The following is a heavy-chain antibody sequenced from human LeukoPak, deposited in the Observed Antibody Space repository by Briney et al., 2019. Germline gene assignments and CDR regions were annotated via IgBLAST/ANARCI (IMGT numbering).Heavy chain of an antibody. V-gene: IGHV1-46*01. J-gene: IGHJ5*02. CDR1: GYTFTSYY. Sequence: ASVKVSCKASGYTFTSYYMHWVRQAPGQGLEWMGIINPSGGSTSYAQKFQGRVTMTRDTSTSTVYMELSSLRSEDTAVYYCARGRYCSGGSCYSLGWFDPWGQGTLVTVSS. CDR2: INPSGGST. D-gene: IGHD2-15*01. CDR3: ARGRYCSGGSCYSLGWFDP.